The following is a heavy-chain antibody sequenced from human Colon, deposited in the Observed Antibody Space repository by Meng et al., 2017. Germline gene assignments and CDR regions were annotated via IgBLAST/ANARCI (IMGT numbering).Heavy chain of an antibody. V-gene: IGHV1-2*06. J-gene: IGHJ4*02. Sequence: QVQLGQSGAEGKKPGASVKVSCKASGYTFTDYYIPWVRQAPGQGLEWMGRINPNSGGTNYAQKFQGRVTMTRDTSISTAYMELSRLRSDDTAVYYCARGYLVVVPTAPNAGYWGQGTLVTVSS. D-gene: IGHD2-2*01. CDR2: INPNSGGT. CDR1: GYTFTDYY. CDR3: ARGYLVVVPTAPNAGY.